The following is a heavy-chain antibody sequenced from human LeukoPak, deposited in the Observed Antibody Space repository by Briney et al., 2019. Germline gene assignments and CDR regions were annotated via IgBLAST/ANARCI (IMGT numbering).Heavy chain of an antibody. J-gene: IGHJ4*02. V-gene: IGHV4-34*01. D-gene: IGHD3-22*01. CDR3: AREGYYDSSGFSLNY. CDR2: INHSGST. CDR1: GGSFSGYY. Sequence: SETLSLTCAVYGGSFSGYYWSWIRQPPGKGLEWIGEINHSGSTNYNPSLKSRVTISVDTSKNQFSLKLSSVTAADTAVYYCAREGYYDSSGFSLNYWGQGTLVTVSS.